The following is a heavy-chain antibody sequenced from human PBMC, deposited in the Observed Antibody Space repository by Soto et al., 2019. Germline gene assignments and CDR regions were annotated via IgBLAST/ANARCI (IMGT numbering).Heavy chain of an antibody. J-gene: IGHJ4*02. CDR1: GYTFTSYA. CDR3: SRVRSSYGYRGSDY. V-gene: IGHV1-3*05. D-gene: IGHD5-18*01. CDR2: INAGNGNT. Sequence: QVQLVQSGAEEKKPGASVKVSCKASGYTFTSYAMHWVRQAPGQRLEWMGWINAGNGNTKYSQKFQGRVTITRDTXXSTAHMSLSSLRSDDTAVYYCSRVRSSYGYRGSDYWGQGTLVTVSS.